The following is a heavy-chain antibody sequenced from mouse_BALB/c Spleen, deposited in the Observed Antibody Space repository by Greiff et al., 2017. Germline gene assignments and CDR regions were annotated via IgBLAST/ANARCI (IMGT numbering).Heavy chain of an antibody. V-gene: IGHV2-2*02. CDR1: GFSLTSYG. J-gene: IGHJ4*01. CDR3: ARRGIYYGSSYEAMDY. D-gene: IGHD1-1*01. CDR2: IWSGGST. Sequence: VKLMESGPGLVQPSQSLSITCTVSGFSLTSYGVHWVRQSPGKGLEWLGVIWSGGSTDYNAAFISRLSISKDNSKSQVFFKMNSLQANDTAIYYCARRGIYYGSSYEAMDYWGQGTSVTVSA.